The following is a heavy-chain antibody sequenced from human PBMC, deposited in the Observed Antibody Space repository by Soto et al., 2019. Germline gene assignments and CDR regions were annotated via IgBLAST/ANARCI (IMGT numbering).Heavy chain of an antibody. J-gene: IGHJ5*02. V-gene: IGHV5-51*01. Sequence: PGESLKISCKGSGYSITTYGIGWVRQMPGKGLEWMGIIYPGDSNTRYSPSFQGQVTISADKSISTAYLQWSSLKASDTAMYYCAREIYSSSWLNWFDPWGQGTLVTVSS. CDR3: AREIYSSSWLNWFDP. CDR1: GYSITTYG. D-gene: IGHD6-13*01. CDR2: IYPGDSNT.